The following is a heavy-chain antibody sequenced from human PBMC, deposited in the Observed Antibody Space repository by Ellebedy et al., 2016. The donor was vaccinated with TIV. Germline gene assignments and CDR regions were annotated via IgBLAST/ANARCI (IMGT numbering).Heavy chain of an antibody. CDR3: ARGPPLFDP. CDR1: GFTFRDYT. J-gene: IGHJ5*02. Sequence: ESLKISCAASGFTFRDYTMNWVRQAPGKGLEWVSYIDIGATTIYYADSVKGRFTISRDNAKNSLFLQMNSLRADDTAVYYCARGPPLFDPWGQGTLVTVSP. CDR2: IDIGATTI. V-gene: IGHV3-48*04.